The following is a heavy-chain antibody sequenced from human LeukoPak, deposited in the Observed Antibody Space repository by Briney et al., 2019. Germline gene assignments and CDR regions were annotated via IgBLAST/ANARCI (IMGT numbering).Heavy chain of an antibody. CDR2: IRSKANSYAT. J-gene: IGHJ6*02. CDR1: GFTFSGSA. D-gene: IGHD3-10*01. CDR3: TIRADYYGSGRYSASYYYYGMDV. Sequence: GGSLRLSCAASGFTFSGSAMHWVRQASGKGLEWVGRIRSKANSYATAYAASVKGRFTISRDDSKNTAYLQMNSLKTEDTAVYYCTIRADYYGSGRYSASYYYYGMDVWGQGTTVTVSS. V-gene: IGHV3-73*01.